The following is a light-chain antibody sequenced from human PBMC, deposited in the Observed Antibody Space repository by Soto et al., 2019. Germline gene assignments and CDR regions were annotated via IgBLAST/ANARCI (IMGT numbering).Light chain of an antibody. Sequence: EIVMTQSPGTLSVSPGERATLSCRASQSISSNLAWYQQKPGQAPSLLIYGAATRATGIPARFSGSGSGTEFTLTISSLQSEDFAVYYCQQYNTWQVTFGGGTRVEIK. CDR1: QSISSN. CDR2: GAA. V-gene: IGKV3-15*01. J-gene: IGKJ4*01. CDR3: QQYNTWQVT.